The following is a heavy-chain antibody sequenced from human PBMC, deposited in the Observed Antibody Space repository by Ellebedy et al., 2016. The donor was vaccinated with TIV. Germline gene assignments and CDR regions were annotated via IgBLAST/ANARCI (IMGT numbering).Heavy chain of an antibody. CDR3: ARNPALRYFDWTIDY. CDR1: GVSLINY. D-gene: IGHD3-9*01. Sequence: GSLRLSXSVSGVSLINYWSWIRHPPGKGLEWIGSMFHSGSTYYNPSLKSRVTISVDTSKNQFSLKLSSVTAADTAVYYCARNPALRYFDWTIDYWGQGTLVTVSS. V-gene: IGHV4-38-2*01. J-gene: IGHJ4*02. CDR2: MFHSGST.